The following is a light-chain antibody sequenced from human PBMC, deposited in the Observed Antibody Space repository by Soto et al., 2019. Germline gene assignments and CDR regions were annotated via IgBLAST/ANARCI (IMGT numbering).Light chain of an antibody. CDR3: CSHASSDAHLL. CDR2: EVI. CDR1: SSDVGGYNY. Sequence: QSALTQPASVSGSPGQSITISCTGSSSDVGGYNYVSWYQQHPGKAPKLLIYEVINRPSGVSSRFSGSKSGNTASLTISGLQAGDEADAYCCSHASSDAHLLFGGGTKLPVL. V-gene: IGLV2-14*01. J-gene: IGLJ2*01.